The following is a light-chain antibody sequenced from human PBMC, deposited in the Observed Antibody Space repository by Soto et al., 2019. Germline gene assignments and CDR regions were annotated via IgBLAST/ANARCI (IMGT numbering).Light chain of an antibody. V-gene: IGKV3-20*01. CDR2: GAS. Sequence: ENVLTQSPATLSFSPLERATLXSTSGQSVSGSYLAWYQQKPGQAPRLLIYGASSRATGIPDRFSGSGSGTDFTLTISRLEPEDFAVYYCQQYGSSPPRWTFGQGTKVDIK. CDR1: QSVSGSY. J-gene: IGKJ1*01. CDR3: QQYGSSPPRWT.